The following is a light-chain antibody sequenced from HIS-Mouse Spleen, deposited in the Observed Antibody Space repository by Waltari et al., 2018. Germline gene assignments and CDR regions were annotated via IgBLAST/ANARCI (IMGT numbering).Light chain of an antibody. CDR2: AAS. V-gene: IGKV1D-8*02. J-gene: IGKJ1*01. CDR3: QQYYSFPGA. Sequence: MTQSPSLLSASTGDRVTRSGRRRQGISSYLAWYQQKPGKAPELLIYAASTLQSGVPSRFSGSGSGSAFTLALRCLQSEYFATYYCQQYYSFPGAFGQGTKVEIK. CDR1: QGISSY.